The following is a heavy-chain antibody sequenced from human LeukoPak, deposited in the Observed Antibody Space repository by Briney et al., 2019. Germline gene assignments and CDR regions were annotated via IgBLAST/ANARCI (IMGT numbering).Heavy chain of an antibody. D-gene: IGHD2-2*01. CDR2: ISTTSTI. V-gene: IGHV3-48*02. CDR1: GFTFSSYS. CDR3: ARGRSPAGPLHYFDS. Sequence: PGGSLRVSCAASGFTFSSYSMDWVRQAPGKGLEWVSYISTTSTIYYADSVKGRFTITRDSAKNSLYLQMTSLRDEDTAVYSCARGRSPAGPLHYFDSWGQGTRVTVSS. J-gene: IGHJ4*02.